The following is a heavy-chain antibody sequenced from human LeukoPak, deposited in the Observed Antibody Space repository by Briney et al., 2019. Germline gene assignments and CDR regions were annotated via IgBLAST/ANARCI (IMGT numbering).Heavy chain of an antibody. D-gene: IGHD6-13*01. V-gene: IGHV3-21*01. Sequence: GGSLRLSCAASGFTLSSHSMNWVRQAPGKGLEWVSSISSSSSYIYYADSVKGRFTISRDNSKNTLYLQMNSLRAEDTAVYYCAKEHHFPRIWAAAGFDYWGQGTLVTVSS. CDR1: GFTLSSHS. CDR2: ISSSSSYI. CDR3: AKEHHFPRIWAAAGFDY. J-gene: IGHJ4*02.